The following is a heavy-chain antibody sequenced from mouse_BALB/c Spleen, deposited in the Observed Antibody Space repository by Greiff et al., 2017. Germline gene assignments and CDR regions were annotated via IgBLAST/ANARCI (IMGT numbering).Heavy chain of an antibody. Sequence: DVHLVESGGGLVKPGGSLKLSCAASGFAFSSYDMSWVRQTPEKRLEWVAYISSGGGSTYYPDTVKGRFTISRDNAKNTLYLQMSSLKSEDTAMYYCARQRGYGGFAYWGQGTLVTVSA. D-gene: IGHD1-2*01. CDR2: ISSGGGST. CDR3: ARQRGYGGFAY. J-gene: IGHJ3*01. V-gene: IGHV5-12-1*01. CDR1: GFAFSSYD.